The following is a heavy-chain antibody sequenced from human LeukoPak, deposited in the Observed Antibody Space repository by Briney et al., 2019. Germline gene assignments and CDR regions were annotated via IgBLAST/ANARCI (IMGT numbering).Heavy chain of an antibody. V-gene: IGHV4-4*02. D-gene: IGHD5-12*01. CDR2: IHHSGSI. Sequence: PSETLSLTCAVSGVPISSNLWWTWVRQPPGKGLEWIAEIHHSGSINYNPSLKSRVTISVDTSKNQFSLKLSSVTAADTAVYYCARGPRGYSGYGLLRFDYWGQGTLVSVSS. CDR1: GVPISSNLW. J-gene: IGHJ4*02. CDR3: ARGPRGYSGYGLLRFDY.